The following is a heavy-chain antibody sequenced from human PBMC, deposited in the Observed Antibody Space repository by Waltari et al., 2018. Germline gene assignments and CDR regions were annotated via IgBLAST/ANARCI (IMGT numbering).Heavy chain of an antibody. V-gene: IGHV5-51*01. J-gene: IGHJ3*02. Sequence: EVQLVQSGAEVKKPGESLKISCKGSGYSFTSYWIGWVRQMPGKGLEWMGIIDPGDSDTRYSPSFQGQVTISADKSISTAYLQWSSLKASDTAMYYCARSLSSGWYGTYDAFDIWGQGTMVTVSS. D-gene: IGHD6-19*01. CDR3: ARSLSSGWYGTYDAFDI. CDR1: GYSFTSYW. CDR2: IDPGDSDT.